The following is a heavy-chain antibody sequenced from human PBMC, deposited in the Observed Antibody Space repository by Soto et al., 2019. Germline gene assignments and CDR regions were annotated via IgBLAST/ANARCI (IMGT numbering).Heavy chain of an antibody. CDR1: GGYLSGYD. CDR2: IYYSGST. J-gene: IGHJ6*03. CDR3: ARRFGMGGIWSGYNMDV. Sequence: SETQSDTWTVSGGYLSGYDGSWIRPPPGKGLEWIGYIYYSGSTNYNPSLKSRVTISVDTSKNQFSLKLSSVTAADTAVYYCARRFGMGGIWSGYNMDVWGKGTTVTVSS. V-gene: IGHV4-59*12. D-gene: IGHD3-3*01.